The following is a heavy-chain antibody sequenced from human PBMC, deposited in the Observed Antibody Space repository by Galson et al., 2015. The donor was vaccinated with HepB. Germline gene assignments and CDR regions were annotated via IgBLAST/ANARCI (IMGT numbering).Heavy chain of an antibody. CDR1: GFTFSSYA. J-gene: IGHJ4*02. CDR2: ISYDGSNK. D-gene: IGHD3-3*01. CDR3: ARDHENEDFWSGYYTY. V-gene: IGHV3-30-3*01. Sequence: SLRLSCAASGFTFSSYAMHRVRQAPGKGLEWVAVISYDGSNKYYADSVKGRFTISRDNSKNTLYLQMNSLRAEDTAVYYCARDHENEDFWSGYYTYWGQGTLVTVSS.